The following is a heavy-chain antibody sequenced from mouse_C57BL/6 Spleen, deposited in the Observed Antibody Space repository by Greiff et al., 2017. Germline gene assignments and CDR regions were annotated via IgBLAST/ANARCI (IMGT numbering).Heavy chain of an antibody. J-gene: IGHJ4*01. CDR1: GYSITSGYY. CDR3: ARVGGNYYYYAMDY. D-gene: IGHD2-1*01. V-gene: IGHV3-6*01. Sequence: DVHLVESGPGLVKPSQSLSLTCSVTGYSITSGYYWNWIRQFPGNKLEWMGYISYDGSNNYNPSLKNRISITRDTSKNQFFLKLNSVTTEDTATYYCARVGGNYYYYAMDYWGQGTSVTVSS. CDR2: ISYDGSN.